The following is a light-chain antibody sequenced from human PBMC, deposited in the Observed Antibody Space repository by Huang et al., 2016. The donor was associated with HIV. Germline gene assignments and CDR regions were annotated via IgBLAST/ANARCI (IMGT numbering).Light chain of an antibody. J-gene: IGKJ4*01. Sequence: EIVMTQSPATLSVSPGGGATLSCRASQNVRSNLAWYQQTPGQAPRLLIYDTSTRASGVPAIFSGSGSVTEFTLTISCLQSEDFAVYYCQQYDNWPPGLTFGGGTKVEI. V-gene: IGKV3D-15*01. CDR2: DTS. CDR3: QQYDNWPPGLT. CDR1: QNVRSN.